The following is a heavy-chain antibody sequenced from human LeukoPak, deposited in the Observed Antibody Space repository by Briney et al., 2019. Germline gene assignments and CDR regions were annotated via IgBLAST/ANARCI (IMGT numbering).Heavy chain of an antibody. J-gene: IGHJ6*02. CDR1: GFTFSSYE. Sequence: GGSLRLSCAASGFTFSSYEMNWVRQAPGKGLEWVSYISSSGSTIYYADSVKGRFTIFRDNAKNSLHLQMNSLRAEDTAVYYCARDEAGMDVWGQGTTVTVSS. CDR2: ISSSGSTI. CDR3: ARDEAGMDV. V-gene: IGHV3-48*03.